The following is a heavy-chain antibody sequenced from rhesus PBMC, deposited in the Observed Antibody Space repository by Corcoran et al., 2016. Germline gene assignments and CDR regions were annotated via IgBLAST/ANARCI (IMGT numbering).Heavy chain of an antibody. CDR2: ISDTARST. CDR1: GGSISSNW. Sequence: QLQLQESGPGLVKPSETLSLTCAVSGGSISSNWWSWIRQPPGKGLEWIGRISDTARSTRYNPTLTSRVTISTDTSKNQVSLKLISVTAADTAVYYCARAVGYGSNDRFDVWGPGVLVTVSS. D-gene: IGHD4-29*01. J-gene: IGHJ5-1*01. CDR3: ARAVGYGSNDRFDV. V-gene: IGHV4-57*02.